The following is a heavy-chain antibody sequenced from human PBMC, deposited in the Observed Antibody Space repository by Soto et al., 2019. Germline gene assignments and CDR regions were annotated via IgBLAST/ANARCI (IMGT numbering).Heavy chain of an antibody. D-gene: IGHD2-2*03. CDR2: IWYDGSNK. CDR1: GFNFSSYA. J-gene: IGHJ6*02. Sequence: PGGSLRLSCAVSGFNFSSYAMSWVRQAPGKGLEWVAVIWYDGSNKYYADSVKGRFTISRDNSKNTLYLQMNSLRAEDTAVYYCARDSPWISSQYYYYYGMDVWGQGTTVTVSS. CDR3: ARDSPWISSQYYYYYGMDV. V-gene: IGHV3-33*08.